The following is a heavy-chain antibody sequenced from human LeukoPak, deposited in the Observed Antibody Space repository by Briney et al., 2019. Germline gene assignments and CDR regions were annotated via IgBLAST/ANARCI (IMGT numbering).Heavy chain of an antibody. V-gene: IGHV4-59*01. CDR3: ASYSIAVAGVLDY. Sequence: SETLSLTCTVSGGSISSYYWSWIRQPPGKGLEWIGYIYYSGSTNYNPSLKSRVTISVDTSKNQFSLKLSSVTAADTAVYYCASYSIAVAGVLDYWGQGTLVTVSS. CDR1: GGSISSYY. D-gene: IGHD6-19*01. CDR2: IYYSGST. J-gene: IGHJ4*02.